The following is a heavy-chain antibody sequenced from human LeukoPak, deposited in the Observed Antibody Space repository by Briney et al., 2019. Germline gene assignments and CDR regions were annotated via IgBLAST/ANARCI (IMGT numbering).Heavy chain of an antibody. D-gene: IGHD2-15*01. CDR3: TRMRYCSGGSCSFDY. Sequence: KTGGSLRLSCAASGLTFNNACMSWVRQAPGKGLECVGRIKSKTDGGTTDYAAPVNGRFTISRDDSKSIAYLQMNSLKTEDTAMYYCTRMRYCSGGSCSFDYWGQGTLVTVSS. J-gene: IGHJ4*02. CDR2: IKSKTDGGTT. V-gene: IGHV3-15*01. CDR1: GLTFNNAC.